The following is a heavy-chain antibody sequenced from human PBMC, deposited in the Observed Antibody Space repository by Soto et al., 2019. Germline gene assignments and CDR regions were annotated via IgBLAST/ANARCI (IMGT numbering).Heavy chain of an antibody. CDR3: AKDNGIAAAGTAGYFGT. D-gene: IGHD6-13*01. CDR2: ITWSRDII. CDR1: GFTFDDHA. J-gene: IGHJ4*02. V-gene: IGHV3-9*01. Sequence: GGSLRLPCAASGFTFDDHAMHWVRQTPGKGLEWVSGITWSRDIIGYADSVKGRFTISRDNTKNSLYLQMNSLRLEDTAFYYCAKDNGIAAAGTAGYFGTWGQGTLVTVSS.